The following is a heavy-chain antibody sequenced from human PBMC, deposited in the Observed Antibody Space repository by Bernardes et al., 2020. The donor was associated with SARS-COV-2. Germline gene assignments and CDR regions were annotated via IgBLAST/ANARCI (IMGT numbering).Heavy chain of an antibody. CDR3: ARGPISSIDY. D-gene: IGHD3-10*01. J-gene: IGHJ4*02. CDR1: GYTFTHYY. V-gene: IGHV1-2*02. CDR2: INPSSGVT. Sequence: ASVKASCKAFGYTFTHYYIHWVRQAPGQGFEWMGWINPSSGVTNYAQKFQGGVTMTRDTSISTAYMELSSLRADDTAVFYCARGPISSIDYWGQGSLVTVSS.